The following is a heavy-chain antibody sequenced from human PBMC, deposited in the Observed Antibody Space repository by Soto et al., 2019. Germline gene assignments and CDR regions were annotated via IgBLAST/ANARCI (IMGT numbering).Heavy chain of an antibody. CDR2: SSATGAGT. Sequence: EVQLLESGGALVQPGGSLRLPCAAPGLTFSSYGMTWAGQAPGKGLEWVSFSSATGAGTYYADSVKGRFTISRDNSKNTLYLQMTSLRADDTAVYYCAKDRRAGGNYGFYSDFWGQGALVIVSS. CDR3: AKDRRAGGNYGFYSDF. D-gene: IGHD1-7*01. CDR1: GLTFSSYG. J-gene: IGHJ4*02. V-gene: IGHV3-23*01.